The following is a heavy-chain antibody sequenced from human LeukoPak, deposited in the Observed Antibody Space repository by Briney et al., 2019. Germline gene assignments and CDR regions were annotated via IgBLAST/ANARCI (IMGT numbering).Heavy chain of an antibody. CDR3: ARDRPNYDFWSGYPYYYGMDV. D-gene: IGHD3-3*01. J-gene: IGHJ6*02. Sequence: SETLSLTCTVSGGSISSYYWSWIRQPPGKGLEWIGYIYYSGSTNYNPSLKSRVTISVDTSKNQFSLELSSVTAADTAVYYCARDRPNYDFWSGYPYYYGMDVWGQGTTVTVSS. CDR1: GGSISSYY. V-gene: IGHV4-59*01. CDR2: IYYSGST.